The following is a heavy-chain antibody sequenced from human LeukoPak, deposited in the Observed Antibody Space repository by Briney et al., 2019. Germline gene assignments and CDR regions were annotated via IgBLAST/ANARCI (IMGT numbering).Heavy chain of an antibody. Sequence: GGSLRLSCAASGFTFDDYGMSWVRQAPGKGLEWVSGINWNGGSTGYADSVKGRFTVSRDNSKSTVYLQMNSLRVDDTAVYYCARGRLPKYYFDSWGQGTLVTVSS. V-gene: IGHV3-20*04. CDR3: ARGRLPKYYFDS. CDR1: GFTFDDYG. CDR2: INWNGGST. D-gene: IGHD4-11*01. J-gene: IGHJ4*02.